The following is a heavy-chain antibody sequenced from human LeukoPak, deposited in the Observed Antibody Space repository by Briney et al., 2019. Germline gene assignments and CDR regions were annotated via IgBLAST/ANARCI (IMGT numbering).Heavy chain of an antibody. CDR3: AREYCTNGVCYGGELWFDP. CDR2: INHSGST. D-gene: IGHD2-8*01. J-gene: IGHJ5*02. CDR1: GGSFSGYY. Sequence: SETLSLTCAVYGGSFSGYYWSWIRQPPGKGLEWIGEINHSGSTNYNPSLKSRVTISVDTSKNQFSLKLSSVTAADTAVYYCAREYCTNGVCYGGELWFDPWGQGTLVTVSS. V-gene: IGHV4-34*01.